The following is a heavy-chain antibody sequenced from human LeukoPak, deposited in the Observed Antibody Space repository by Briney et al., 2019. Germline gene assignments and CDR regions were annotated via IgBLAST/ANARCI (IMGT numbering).Heavy chain of an antibody. D-gene: IGHD2-15*01. Sequence: GGSLRLSCAASGFTFDDYAMHWVRQAPGKGLEWVSGISWNSGSIGYADSVKGRFTISRDNAKNSLYLQMNSLRAEDTALYYCARDRCSGGSCYQPSREVGMDVWGQGTTVTVSS. CDR2: ISWNSGSI. V-gene: IGHV3-9*01. J-gene: IGHJ6*02. CDR1: GFTFDDYA. CDR3: ARDRCSGGSCYQPSREVGMDV.